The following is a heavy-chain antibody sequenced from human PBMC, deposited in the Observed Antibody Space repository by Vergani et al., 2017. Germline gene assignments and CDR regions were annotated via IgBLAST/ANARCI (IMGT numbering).Heavy chain of an antibody. J-gene: IGHJ4*02. CDR1: GFTVSSNY. CDR3: ARAPPQYTAMVHY. CDR2: ISSSGSTI. D-gene: IGHD5-18*01. V-gene: IGHV3-11*01. Sequence: VQLVESGGGLVQPGGSLRLSCAASGFTVSSNYMSWVRQAPGKGLEWVSYISSSGSTIYYADSVKGRFTISRDNAKNSLYLQMNSLRAEDTAVYYCARAPPQYTAMVHYWGQGTLVTVSS.